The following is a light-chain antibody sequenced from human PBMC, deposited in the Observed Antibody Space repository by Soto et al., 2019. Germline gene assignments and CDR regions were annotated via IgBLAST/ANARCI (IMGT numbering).Light chain of an antibody. Sequence: DIQMTQSPSSLSASVGDRVTITCRASQSISRHLNWYQQKPGKAPNLLIYAASTLQIGAPSRFSGSGSGTDFTLTISSLQPEDVATYYCQQSYSTPPTFGHGTKVYIK. CDR1: QSISRH. CDR2: AAS. V-gene: IGKV1-39*01. J-gene: IGKJ3*01. CDR3: QQSYSTPPT.